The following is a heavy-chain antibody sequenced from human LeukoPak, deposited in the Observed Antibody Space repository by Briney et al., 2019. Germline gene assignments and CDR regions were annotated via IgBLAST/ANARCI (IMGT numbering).Heavy chain of an antibody. J-gene: IGHJ6*03. CDR3: VRGSTVVSRGYFYYYMDV. CDR2: INWNGGNT. V-gene: IGHV3-20*04. D-gene: IGHD4-23*01. CDR1: GFTFDDYG. Sequence: GGSLRLSCEASGFTFDDYGMSWVRQAPGKGLEWVSGINWNGGNTDYADSVKGRFTISRDNAKNSLYLQMNSLRAEDTALYYCVRGSTVVSRGYFYYYMDVWGKGTTVTVSS.